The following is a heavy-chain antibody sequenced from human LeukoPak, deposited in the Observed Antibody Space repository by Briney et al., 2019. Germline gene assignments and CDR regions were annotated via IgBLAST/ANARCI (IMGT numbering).Heavy chain of an antibody. D-gene: IGHD5-12*01. CDR3: AKAPYGTVGYVPYFDY. CDR2: ISSSGDDT. J-gene: IGHJ4*02. Sequence: GGSLRLSCAASGFTFSSYVMSWVRQAPGKGLEWVSAISSSGDDTSYTDSVKGRFTISRDNSKNTPYLQMISLRAEDTAVYYCAKAPYGTVGYVPYFDYWGQGTLVTASS. CDR1: GFTFSSYV. V-gene: IGHV3-23*01.